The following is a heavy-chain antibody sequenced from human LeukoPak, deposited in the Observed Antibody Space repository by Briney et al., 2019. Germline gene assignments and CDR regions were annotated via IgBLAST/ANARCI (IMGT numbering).Heavy chain of an antibody. V-gene: IGHV3-7*01. CDR1: GFTFSSYW. CDR2: IKQDGNEK. CDR3: ARESGWFGELSLDD. D-gene: IGHD3-10*01. Sequence: GGSLRLSCAASGFTFSSYWMSWVRQAPGKGLEGVANIKQDGNEKYYVDSVKGRFTISRDNAKNSLYLQMKSLRAEVTGVYYCARESGWFGELSLDDWVQGTLVTVSS. J-gene: IGHJ4*02.